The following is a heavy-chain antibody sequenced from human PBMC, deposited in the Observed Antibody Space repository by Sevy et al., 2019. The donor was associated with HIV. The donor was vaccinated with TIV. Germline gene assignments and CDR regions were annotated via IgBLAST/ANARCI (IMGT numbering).Heavy chain of an antibody. D-gene: IGHD3-22*01. CDR1: GFTFSSYG. J-gene: IGHJ4*02. CDR3: AMNYYDSSGSSFFFDY. Sequence: GGSLRLSCAASGFTFSSYGMHWVRQAPGNGLEWVAVIWYDGSNKYYTDSVKGRFTISRDNSKNTLYLQMNSLRAEDTAVYYCAMNYYDSSGSSFFFDYWGQGTLVTVSS. CDR2: IWYDGSNK. V-gene: IGHV3-33*01.